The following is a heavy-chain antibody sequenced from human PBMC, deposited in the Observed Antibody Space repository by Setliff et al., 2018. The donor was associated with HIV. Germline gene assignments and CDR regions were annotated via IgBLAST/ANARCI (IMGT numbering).Heavy chain of an antibody. CDR1: GGSITGYY. V-gene: IGHV4-4*07. Sequence: PSETLSLTCSVSGGSITGYYWSWIRQPAGKDMEWIGRSGDTIYNPSLESRVTISVDTARNQFSLKLSSVTDADTAVYYCARSSRVNCGGDCYLFDYWGQGTPVTVSS. CDR3: ARSSRVNCGGDCYLFDY. D-gene: IGHD2-21*02. CDR2: SGDT. J-gene: IGHJ4*02.